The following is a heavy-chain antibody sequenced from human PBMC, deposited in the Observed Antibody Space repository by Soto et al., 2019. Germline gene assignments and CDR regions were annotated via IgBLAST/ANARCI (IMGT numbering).Heavy chain of an antibody. CDR1: GFTFSTHS. D-gene: IGHD2-2*01. V-gene: IGHV3-48*01. CDR2: ITSSSVT. J-gene: IGHJ4*02. Sequence: EVQLVESGGGLVQPGGSLRLSCAASGFTFSTHSMNWVRQAPGKGLELLSYITSSSVTMYADSVKGRFTISRDNAKNSLYLQMNSLRAEDTAVYFCVGEVGFQLIYWGQGTLVTVSS. CDR3: VGEVGFQLIY.